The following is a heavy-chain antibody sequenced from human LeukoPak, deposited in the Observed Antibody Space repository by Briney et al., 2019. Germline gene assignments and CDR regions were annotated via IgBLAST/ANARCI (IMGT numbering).Heavy chain of an antibody. CDR2: ISAYNGNT. Sequence: GASVKVSCKTSGYTFSSYGISWVRQAPGQGLEWMGWISAYNGNTDYAQKVQGRVSMTTDTSTSTAYMELRSLRSDDTAVYYCARVDRYQFWTTYDYWGQGTLVAVSS. J-gene: IGHJ4*02. V-gene: IGHV1-18*01. CDR3: ARVDRYQFWTTYDY. D-gene: IGHD3/OR15-3a*01. CDR1: GYTFSSYG.